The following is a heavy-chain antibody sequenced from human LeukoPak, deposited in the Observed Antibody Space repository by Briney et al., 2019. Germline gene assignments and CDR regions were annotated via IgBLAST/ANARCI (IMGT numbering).Heavy chain of an antibody. D-gene: IGHD3-9*01. CDR2: INPNSGGT. CDR3: ARATEYYDILTGYYNVRNRSDT. V-gene: IGHV1-2*02. J-gene: IGHJ5*02. Sequence: ASVKVSCKASGYTFTVYYMHGARQAPGQGLEWMGWINPNSGGTNYAQKFQGRVTMTRDTSISTAYMELSRLRSDDTAVYYCARATEYYDILTGYYNVRNRSDTRGQGTLVTVSS. CDR1: GYTFTVYY.